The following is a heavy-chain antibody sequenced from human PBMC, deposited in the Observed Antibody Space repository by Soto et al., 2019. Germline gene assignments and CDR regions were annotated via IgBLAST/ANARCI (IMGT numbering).Heavy chain of an antibody. Sequence: SETLSLTCTVSGGSISSYYWSWIRQPPGKGLEWIGYIYYSGSTNYNPSLKSRVTISVDTSKNQFSLKLSSVTAADTAVYYCAYSSSASLRAYDAFDICGQGTMVTVSS. CDR2: IYYSGST. CDR1: GGSISSYY. D-gene: IGHD6-6*01. V-gene: IGHV4-59*01. J-gene: IGHJ3*02. CDR3: AYSSSASLRAYDAFDI.